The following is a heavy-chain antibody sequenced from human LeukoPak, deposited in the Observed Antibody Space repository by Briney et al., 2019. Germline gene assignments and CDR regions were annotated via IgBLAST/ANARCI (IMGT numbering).Heavy chain of an antibody. Sequence: SQTLSLTCTVSGDSINGGDNYWSWLRQPPGTGLEWIGYIHHSGRAYYNPSLKSRGYISVVLSENQLSLSLSPLTAADSAVYYCARAAAGTNSWYYFDYGGQGILVTVSS. CDR3: ARAAAGTNSWYYFDY. D-gene: IGHD6-19*01. V-gene: IGHV4-30-4*01. CDR1: GDSINGGDNY. CDR2: IHHSGRA. J-gene: IGHJ4*02.